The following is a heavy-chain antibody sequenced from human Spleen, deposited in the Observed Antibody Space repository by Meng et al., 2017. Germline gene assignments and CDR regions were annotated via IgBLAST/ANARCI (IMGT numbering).Heavy chain of an antibody. Sequence: GESLTISCAASGFTFSSYEMNWVRQAPGKGLEWVSYISSSGSTIYYADSVKGRFTISRDNAKNSLYLQMNSLRAEDTAVYYCARRLRVDIVATVFDPWGQGTLVTVSS. V-gene: IGHV3-48*03. CDR2: ISSSGSTI. J-gene: IGHJ5*02. CDR3: ARRLRVDIVATVFDP. CDR1: GFTFSSYE. D-gene: IGHD5-12*01.